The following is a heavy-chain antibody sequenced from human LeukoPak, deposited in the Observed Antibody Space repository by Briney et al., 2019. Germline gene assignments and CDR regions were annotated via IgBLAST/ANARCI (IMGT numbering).Heavy chain of an antibody. CDR3: ATVASNHFDY. CDR2: SNSRGSTI. Sequence: PGGSLRLSCEASGFTFSSYEMNWVRQAPGKGLEWVSYSNSRGSTIYYADSVKGRFTISRDNAKNSLYLQMNSLRAEDTAVYYRATVASNHFDYWGQGTLVTVSS. CDR1: GFTFSSYE. J-gene: IGHJ4*02. D-gene: IGHD6-19*01. V-gene: IGHV3-48*03.